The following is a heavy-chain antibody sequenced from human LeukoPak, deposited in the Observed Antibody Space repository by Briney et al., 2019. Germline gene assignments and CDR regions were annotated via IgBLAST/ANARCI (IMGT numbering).Heavy chain of an antibody. CDR1: GYTFIGYY. Sequence: ASVKVSCKASGYTFIGYYLYWVRQAPGQGLEWMEWINPNSGGTNFAEKLQGRVTMTRDTSISTAYMELSRLRSDDTAMYYCARDRDPSSPYDAFDIWGQGTMVTVSS. D-gene: IGHD3-10*01. V-gene: IGHV1-2*02. CDR2: INPNSGGT. CDR3: ARDRDPSSPYDAFDI. J-gene: IGHJ3*02.